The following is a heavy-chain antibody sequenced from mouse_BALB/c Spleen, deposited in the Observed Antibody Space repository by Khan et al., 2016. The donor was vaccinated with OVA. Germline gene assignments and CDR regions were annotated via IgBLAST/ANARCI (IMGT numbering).Heavy chain of an antibody. D-gene: IGHD1-1*01. CDR1: GYSITSDYA. CDR3: ARSVTITTVVATDFDY. J-gene: IGHJ2*01. Sequence: EVQLQESGPGPVNPSQSLSLTCTVTGYSITSDYAWNWIRQFPGNKLEWMGYISYSGRTSYNPSLKSRISFTRDTSKNQVFLQLNSVTTEDTATYFCARSVTITTVVATDFDYWGQGTTLTVSS. CDR2: ISYSGRT. V-gene: IGHV3-2*02.